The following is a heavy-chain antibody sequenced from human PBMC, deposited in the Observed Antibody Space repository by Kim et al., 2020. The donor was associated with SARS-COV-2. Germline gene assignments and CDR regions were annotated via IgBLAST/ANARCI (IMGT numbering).Heavy chain of an antibody. Sequence: GGSLRLSCTVSGFNFNSYSMNWVRQAPGKGLEWVSYISSSSNTVYYAGSVRGRFTISRDNAKNSLFLQMNSLRDEDTAVYYCARCPVSMTMVRGMITTTLLYYYNMDAWGQGTTVTVSS. CDR3: ARCPVSMTMVRGMITTTLLYYYNMDA. CDR2: ISSSSNTV. D-gene: IGHD3-10*01. CDR1: GFNFNSYS. V-gene: IGHV3-48*02. J-gene: IGHJ6*02.